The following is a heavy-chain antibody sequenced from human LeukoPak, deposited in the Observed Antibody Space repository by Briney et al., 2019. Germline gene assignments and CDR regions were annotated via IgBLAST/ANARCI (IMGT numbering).Heavy chain of an antibody. CDR2: ISGSGGST. D-gene: IGHD3-22*01. J-gene: IGHJ4*02. CDR1: GITLSNYG. V-gene: IGHV3-23*01. Sequence: PGGPLRLSCAVSGITLSNYGMSWVRQAPGKGLEWVAGISGSGGSTNYADSVKGRFTISRDNPKNTLYLQMNSLRVEDTAVYFCAKRGVVIRVILVGFHKEAYYFDSWGQGARVTVSS. CDR3: AKRGVVIRVILVGFHKEAYYFDS.